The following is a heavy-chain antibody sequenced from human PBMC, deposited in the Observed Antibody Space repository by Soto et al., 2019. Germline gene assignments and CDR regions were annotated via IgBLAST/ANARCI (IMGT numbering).Heavy chain of an antibody. CDR2: IYYSGST. D-gene: IGHD2-2*01. CDR3: ARSQGYCSSTSCYQFTYYFDY. Sequence: SETLSLTCTVSGGSISSYYWSWIRQPPGKGLEWIGYIYYSGSTNYNPSLKSRVTISVDTSKNQFSLKLSSVAAADTAVYYCARSQGYCSSTSCYQFTYYFDYWGQGTLVTSPQ. V-gene: IGHV4-59*01. CDR1: GGSISSYY. J-gene: IGHJ4*02.